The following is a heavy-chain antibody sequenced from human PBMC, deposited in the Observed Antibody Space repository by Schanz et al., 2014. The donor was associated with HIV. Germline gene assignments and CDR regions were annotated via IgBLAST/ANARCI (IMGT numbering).Heavy chain of an antibody. CDR1: GFTFSDFS. Sequence: QVLESGGGLVQTGGSLRLSCVASGFTFSDFSMNWVRRAPGKGLEWISAVRHDGGATYYADSVKGRFTISRDNSRNILYLQMSNLRAEDTALYYCVTEQYPTISAWGQGALVIVSS. CDR2: VRHDGGAT. V-gene: IGHV3-23*01. CDR3: VTEQYPTISA. D-gene: IGHD2-2*02. J-gene: IGHJ5*02.